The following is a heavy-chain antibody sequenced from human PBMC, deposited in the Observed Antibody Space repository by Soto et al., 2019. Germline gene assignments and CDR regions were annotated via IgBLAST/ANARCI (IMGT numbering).Heavy chain of an antibody. CDR1: GFTFTGHY. J-gene: IGHJ4*02. D-gene: IGHD3-10*01. CDR2: INSGGSNI. Sequence: QVQLVESRGGLVKPGGSLRLACTASGFTFTGHYMTWIRQAPGKGLEWDSYINSGGSNIYYADSVRGRFTISRDNAKNSVYLQMSSLRAEDTAIYYCARAIRGANWGQGTLVIVSS. CDR3: ARAIRGAN. V-gene: IGHV3-11*01.